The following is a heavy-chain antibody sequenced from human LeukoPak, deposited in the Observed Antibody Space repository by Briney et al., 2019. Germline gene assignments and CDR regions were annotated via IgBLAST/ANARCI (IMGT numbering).Heavy chain of an antibody. Sequence: PSETLSLTCTVSGGSISGSSYYWGWIRQPPGKGLEWIGSIYYSGSTYYNPSLKSRVTISVDTSKNQFSLKLSSVTAADTAVYYCARHTAAGTATLDYWGQGTLVTVSS. CDR2: IYYSGST. CDR3: ARHTAAGTATLDY. D-gene: IGHD6-13*01. J-gene: IGHJ4*02. CDR1: GGSISGSSYY. V-gene: IGHV4-39*01.